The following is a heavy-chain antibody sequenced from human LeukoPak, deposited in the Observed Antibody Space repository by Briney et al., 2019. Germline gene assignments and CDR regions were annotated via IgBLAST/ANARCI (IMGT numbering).Heavy chain of an antibody. CDR3: VNNYGSGSRYFDY. D-gene: IGHD3-10*01. V-gene: IGHV3-64D*09. CDR1: GFTFSDYV. J-gene: IGHJ4*02. Sequence: GGSLRLSCSASGFTFSDYVMYWVRQAPGKGLEYVSAISSNGGTTYYADSEKGRFTISRDNSKNTLYLQMRSLRAEDTAVYYCVNNYGSGSRYFDYWGQGTLVTVSS. CDR2: ISSNGGTT.